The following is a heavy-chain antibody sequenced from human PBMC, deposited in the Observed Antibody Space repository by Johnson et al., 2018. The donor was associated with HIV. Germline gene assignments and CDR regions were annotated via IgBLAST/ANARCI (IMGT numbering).Heavy chain of an antibody. CDR1: GFTFSNYA. D-gene: IGHD5-12*01. CDR2: ISTNGGST. V-gene: IGHV3-64*01. Sequence: VQLVESGGGLVQPGGSLKLACAASGFTFSNYAMHWVRQAPGKGLDYVSGISTNGGSTYYANSVKGRFTISRDNSKNTLYLQMGSLGAEDTAVYYCAKCRGLGARGAFDIWGQGTMVTVSS. J-gene: IGHJ3*02. CDR3: AKCRGLGARGAFDI.